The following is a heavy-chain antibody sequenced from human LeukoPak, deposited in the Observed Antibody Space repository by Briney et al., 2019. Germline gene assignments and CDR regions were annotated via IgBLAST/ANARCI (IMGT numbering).Heavy chain of an antibody. Sequence: PGGSLRLSCAASGFTFSSYSMNWDRQAPGKGLEWVSSISSSSSYIYYADSVKGRFTISRDNAKNSLYLQMNSLRAEDTAVYYCARVRDSSGYNAFDIWGQGTMVTVSS. CDR2: ISSSSSYI. CDR1: GFTFSSYS. D-gene: IGHD3-22*01. J-gene: IGHJ3*02. CDR3: ARVRDSSGYNAFDI. V-gene: IGHV3-21*01.